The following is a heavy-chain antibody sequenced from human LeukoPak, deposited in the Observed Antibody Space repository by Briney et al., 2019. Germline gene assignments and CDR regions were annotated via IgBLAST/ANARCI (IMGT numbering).Heavy chain of an antibody. CDR3: ARDRWAGPEDAFDI. CDR2: IIPILGIA. J-gene: IGHJ3*02. CDR1: GGTFSSYA. V-gene: IGHV1-69*04. Sequence: SVKVSCKASGGTFSSYAISWVRQAPGQGLEWMGRIIPILGIANYAQKFQGRVTITADKSTSTAYMELSSLRSEDTAVYYCARDRWAGPEDAFDIWGQGTMVTVSS. D-gene: IGHD4-23*01.